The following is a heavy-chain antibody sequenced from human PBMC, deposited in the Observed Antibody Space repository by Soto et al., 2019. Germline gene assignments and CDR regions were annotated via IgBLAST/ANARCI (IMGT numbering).Heavy chain of an antibody. J-gene: IGHJ6*02. CDR1: GFTFSSYS. D-gene: IGHD2-2*01. V-gene: IGHV3-48*02. CDR3: ARDRYCSSTSCYARDYYYGMDV. Sequence: GGSLRLSCAASGFTFSSYSMNWVRQAPGKGLEWVSYISSSSSTIYYADSVKGRFTISRDNAKNSLYLQMNSLRDEDTAVYYCARDRYCSSTSCYARDYYYGMDVWGQGTTVTVSS. CDR2: ISSSSSTI.